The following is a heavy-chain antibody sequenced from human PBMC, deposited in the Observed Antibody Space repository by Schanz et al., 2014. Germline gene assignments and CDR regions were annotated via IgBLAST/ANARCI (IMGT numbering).Heavy chain of an antibody. CDR1: GGTLDTYK. V-gene: IGHV1-69*02. J-gene: IGHJ6*02. CDR2: IIPFLAVS. Sequence: QDQLLQSGAAVKKPGSSVRVSCKASGGTLDTYKIAWVRQVPGQGLEWMGRIIPFLAVSNYAQAFQGRVTFTADRATSTVHMDLRSLRSEDTGLYYCARAGRGYAYPLNSYPMDVWGQGNTVIVSS. CDR3: ARAGRGYAYPLNSYPMDV. D-gene: IGHD3-16*01.